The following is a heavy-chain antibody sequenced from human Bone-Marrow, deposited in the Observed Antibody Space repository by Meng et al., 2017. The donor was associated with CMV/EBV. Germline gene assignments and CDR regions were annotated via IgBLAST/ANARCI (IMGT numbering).Heavy chain of an antibody. J-gene: IGHJ2*01. CDR3: ARDRRVVRSWYFDL. CDR2: ISGSGATI. Sequence: GESLKISCAASGFTFSDYYMGWVRQAPGKGLEWLSYISGSGATIFYAASVKGRFTVSRDNANNSLYLQMNSLRAEDTAVYFCARDRRVVRSWYFDLWGRGTRVTGSS. CDR1: GFTFSDYY. V-gene: IGHV3-11*04. D-gene: IGHD6-6*01.